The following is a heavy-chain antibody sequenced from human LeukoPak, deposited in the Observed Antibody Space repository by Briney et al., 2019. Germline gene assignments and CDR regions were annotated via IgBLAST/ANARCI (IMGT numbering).Heavy chain of an antibody. Sequence: ASVKVSCKASGGTFSSYAISWVRQAPGQGLEWMGGIIPIFGTANYAQKFQGRVTITTDESTSTAYMELSSLRSEDTAVYYCARGDLGYCSSTSCYPSNWFDSWGQGTLVTVSS. CDR3: ARGDLGYCSSTSCYPSNWFDS. CDR1: GGTFSSYA. J-gene: IGHJ5*01. CDR2: IIPIFGTA. V-gene: IGHV1-69*05. D-gene: IGHD2-2*01.